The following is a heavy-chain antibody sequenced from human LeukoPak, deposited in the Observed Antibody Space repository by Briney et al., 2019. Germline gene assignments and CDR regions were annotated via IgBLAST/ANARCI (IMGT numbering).Heavy chain of an antibody. J-gene: IGHJ3*02. CDR1: GFTFSSYG. V-gene: IGHV3-30*03. D-gene: IGHD3-10*01. Sequence: GGSLRLSCAASGFTFSSYGMHWVRQAPGKGLEWVAVISYDGSNKYYADSVKGRFTISRDNSKNTLYLQMNSLRAEDTAVYYCASHSGDYYGSGSLRAFDIWGQGTMVTVSS. CDR2: ISYDGSNK. CDR3: ASHSGDYYGSGSLRAFDI.